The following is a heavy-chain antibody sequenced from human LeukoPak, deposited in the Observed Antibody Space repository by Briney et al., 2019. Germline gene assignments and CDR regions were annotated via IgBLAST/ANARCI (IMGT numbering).Heavy chain of an antibody. CDR1: GFTFSSYS. D-gene: IGHD2/OR15-2a*01. J-gene: IGHJ4*02. CDR2: INSDGSWT. CDR3: VTFYETY. Sequence: GGSLRLSCAASGFTFSSYSMNWVRQAPGKGLVWASHINSDGSWTGYADSVKGRFTISKDNAKNTVSLQMNNLRAEDTAVYYCVTFYETYWGRGTLVTVSS. V-gene: IGHV3-74*01.